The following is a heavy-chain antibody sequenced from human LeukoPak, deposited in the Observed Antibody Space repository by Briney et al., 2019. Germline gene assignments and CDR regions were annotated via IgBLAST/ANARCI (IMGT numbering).Heavy chain of an antibody. CDR3: ARDVVRGVIRH. Sequence: PSETLSLTCTVSGGSISSYYWSWIRQPPGKGLEWIGYIYYSGSTYYNPSLKSRVTISVDTSKNQFSLKLSSVTAADTAVYYCARDVVRGVIRHWGQGTLVTVSS. CDR1: GGSISSYY. V-gene: IGHV4-30-4*08. CDR2: IYYSGST. J-gene: IGHJ4*02. D-gene: IGHD3-10*01.